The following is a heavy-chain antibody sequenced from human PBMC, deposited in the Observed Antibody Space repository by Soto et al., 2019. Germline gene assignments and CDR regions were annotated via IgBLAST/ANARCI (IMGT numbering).Heavy chain of an antibody. CDR1: GGSISSSY. CDR3: ASKTLNSIVGAEGIYYYGMDV. CDR2: ISYSGST. J-gene: IGHJ6*02. V-gene: IGHV4-59*01. Sequence: PSETLSLTCTVSGGSISSSYWSWIRQPPGKGLEWIGYISYSGSTNYNPSLKSRVTISVDTSKNQFSLKLSSVTAADTAVYYCASKTLNSIVGAEGIYYYGMDVWGQGTTVTVSS. D-gene: IGHD1-26*01.